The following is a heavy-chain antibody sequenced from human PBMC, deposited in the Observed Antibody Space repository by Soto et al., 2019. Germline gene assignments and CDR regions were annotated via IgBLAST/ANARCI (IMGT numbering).Heavy chain of an antibody. CDR3: ARTHSGSYYSVFNY. V-gene: IGHV4-38-2*01. CDR1: NFSISSGYY. Sequence: TLSLTCVVSNFSISSGYYWGWIRQSPGTGLEWITSIYRSGTTSYNPSLKSRVTISVDPSKNQFSLMLTAVTAADTAVYYCARTHSGSYYSVFNYWGRGSLVTVSS. J-gene: IGHJ4*02. D-gene: IGHD1-26*01. CDR2: IYRSGTT.